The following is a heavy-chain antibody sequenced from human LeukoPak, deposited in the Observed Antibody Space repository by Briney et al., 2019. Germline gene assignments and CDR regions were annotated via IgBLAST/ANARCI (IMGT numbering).Heavy chain of an antibody. Sequence: ASVKVSCKASGYTFTGYYMHWVRQAPGQGLEWMGWINPNSGGTNYAQKFQGRVTMTRDTSISTAYMELSRLRSDDTAVYYCARDRGYSGSWYPEDYYYGMDVWGQGTTVTVSS. CDR1: GYTFTGYY. J-gene: IGHJ6*02. V-gene: IGHV1-2*02. D-gene: IGHD6-13*01. CDR3: ARDRGYSGSWYPEDYYYGMDV. CDR2: INPNSGGT.